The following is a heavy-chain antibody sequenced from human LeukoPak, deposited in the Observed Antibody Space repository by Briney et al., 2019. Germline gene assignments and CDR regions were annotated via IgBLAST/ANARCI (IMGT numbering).Heavy chain of an antibody. CDR3: ARDVDGYFDY. D-gene: IGHD5-24*01. CDR1: GYTFTGYY. V-gene: IGHV1-2*02. CDR2: INPNSGGT. J-gene: IGHJ4*02. Sequence: ASVKVSCKASGYTFTGYYMHWVRQAPGQGLEWMGWINPNSGGTNYAQKFQGRATMTRDTSVSTAYMELSRLRSDDTAVYYCARDVDGYFDYWGQGTLVTVSS.